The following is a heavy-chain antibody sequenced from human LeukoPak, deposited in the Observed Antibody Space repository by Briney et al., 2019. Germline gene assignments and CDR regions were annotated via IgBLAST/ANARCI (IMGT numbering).Heavy chain of an antibody. V-gene: IGHV3-9*01. CDR1: GFTFDDYA. D-gene: IGHD3-9*01. CDR2: ISWNSGSI. CDR3: ARDSGRSISSKDY. J-gene: IGHJ4*02. Sequence: GGSLRLSCAASGFTFDDYAMHWVRQAPGKGLEWVSGISWNSGSIGYEDSVKGRFTISRDNAKNSLYLKMNSLRAEDTALYYCARDSGRSISSKDYWGQGTLVTVSS.